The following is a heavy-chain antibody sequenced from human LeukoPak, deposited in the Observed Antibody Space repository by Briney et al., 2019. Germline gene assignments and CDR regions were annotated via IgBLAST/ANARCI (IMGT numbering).Heavy chain of an antibody. CDR2: INPNGGST. CDR1: GYTFTNYY. Sequence: GASVKVSCKASGYTFTNYYMHWVRQAPGQGLEWMGLINPNGGSTSYAQKFQGRVTMTRDTSTSTVYMDLSSLRSEDTAVYYCARAPRPPWDDSSGLDYWGQGTLVTVSS. D-gene: IGHD3-22*01. CDR3: ARAPRPPWDDSSGLDY. V-gene: IGHV1-46*01. J-gene: IGHJ4*02.